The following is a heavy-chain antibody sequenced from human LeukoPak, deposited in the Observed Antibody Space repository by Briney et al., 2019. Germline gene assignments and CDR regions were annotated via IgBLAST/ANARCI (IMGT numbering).Heavy chain of an antibody. CDR2: IWYDGSNK. D-gene: IGHD3-22*01. V-gene: IGHV3-33*01. CDR1: GFTFSSYG. CDR3: ARSDYDSSGYTDY. J-gene: IGHJ4*02. Sequence: PGGSLRLSCAASGFTFSSYGTHWVRQAPGKGLEWVAVIWYDGSNKYYADSVKGRFTISRDNSKNTLYLQMNSLRAEDTAVYYCARSDYDSSGYTDYWGQGTLVTVSS.